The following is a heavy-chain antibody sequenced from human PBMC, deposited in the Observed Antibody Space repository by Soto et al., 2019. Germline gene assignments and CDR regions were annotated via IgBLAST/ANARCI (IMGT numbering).Heavy chain of an antibody. Sequence: QVQLVQSGAEVKKPGSSVKVSCKASGGTFSSYTISWVRQAPGQGLEWMGRIIPILGIANYAKKFQGRVTITADKSTSTAYMELSSLRSEDTAVYYCARDGYCGGDCYSSAFDIWGQGTMVTVSS. V-gene: IGHV1-69*08. CDR1: GGTFSSYT. J-gene: IGHJ3*02. CDR2: IIPILGIA. CDR3: ARDGYCGGDCYSSAFDI. D-gene: IGHD2-21*01.